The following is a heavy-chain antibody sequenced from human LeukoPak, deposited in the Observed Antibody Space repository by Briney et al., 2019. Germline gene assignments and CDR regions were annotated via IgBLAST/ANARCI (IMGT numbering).Heavy chain of an antibody. D-gene: IGHD3-22*01. J-gene: IGHJ5*02. Sequence: ASVRVSCKASGYTFTGYYMHWVRQAPGQGLEWMGRINPNSGGTNYAQKLQGRVTMTRDTSISTAYMELSRLRSDDTAVYYCARDLYDSSGYYLNWFDPWGQGTLVTVSS. CDR1: GYTFTGYY. V-gene: IGHV1-2*06. CDR3: ARDLYDSSGYYLNWFDP. CDR2: INPNSGGT.